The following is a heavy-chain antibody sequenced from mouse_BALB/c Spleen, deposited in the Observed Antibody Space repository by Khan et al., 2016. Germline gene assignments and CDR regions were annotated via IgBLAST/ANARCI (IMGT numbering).Heavy chain of an antibody. CDR3: ARKGITTARYFDV. J-gene: IGHJ1*01. Sequence: QVRLQQSGAELMKPGASVKISCKATGYTFSSYWIEWVKQRPGHGLEWIGEILPGSGSTNYNEKFKGKATFTADPSSNTAYMQLSSLTSEDSAVYYCARKGITTARYFDVWGAGTTVTVSS. CDR2: ILPGSGST. D-gene: IGHD1-2*01. V-gene: IGHV1-9*01. CDR1: GYTFSSYW.